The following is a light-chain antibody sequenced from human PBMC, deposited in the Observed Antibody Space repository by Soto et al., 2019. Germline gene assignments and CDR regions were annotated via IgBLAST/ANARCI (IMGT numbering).Light chain of an antibody. V-gene: IGKV4-1*01. Sequence: DIVMTQSPDSLALSLGERATINCKSSQSVLYSSNNKNYLAWYHQKPGQPPKLLIYWASTRESGVPDRFSGSGSGTDFTLSISSLQAEDVAGYYCQQYYDPPWTVGQGTKVEIK. CDR1: QSVLYSSNNKNY. CDR2: WAS. J-gene: IGKJ1*01. CDR3: QQYYDPPWT.